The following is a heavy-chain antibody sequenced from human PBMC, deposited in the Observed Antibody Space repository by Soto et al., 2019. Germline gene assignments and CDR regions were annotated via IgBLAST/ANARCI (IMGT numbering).Heavy chain of an antibody. Sequence: ASVKVSCKASGYTFTGYYMHWVRQAPGQGLEWMGWINPNSGGTNYAQKFQGWVTMTRDTSISTAYMELGRLRSDDTAVYYCARVNVVVVAATREYYFDYWGQGTLVTVYS. D-gene: IGHD2-15*01. V-gene: IGHV1-2*04. CDR3: ARVNVVVVAATREYYFDY. CDR1: GYTFTGYY. J-gene: IGHJ4*02. CDR2: INPNSGGT.